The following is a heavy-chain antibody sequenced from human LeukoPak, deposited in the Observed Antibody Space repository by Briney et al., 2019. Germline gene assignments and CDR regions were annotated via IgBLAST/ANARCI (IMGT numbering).Heavy chain of an antibody. CDR3: ARDLRTGYTYGYPLDY. CDR1: GFTFSDYW. CDR2: INQDGSLK. V-gene: IGHV3-7*01. D-gene: IGHD5-18*01. Sequence: GGSLRLSCAASGFTFSDYWMTWVRQAPGKGLEWVANINQDGSLKYYVDSVKGRFTISRDNAKNSLFLQMNSLRTEDTAVYSCARDLRTGYTYGYPLDYWGQGTLVTVSS. J-gene: IGHJ4*02.